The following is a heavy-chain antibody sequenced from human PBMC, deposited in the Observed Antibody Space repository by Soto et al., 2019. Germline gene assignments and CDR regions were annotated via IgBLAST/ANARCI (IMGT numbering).Heavy chain of an antibody. V-gene: IGHV1-46*01. D-gene: IGHD5-18*01. CDR2: INPSGGST. J-gene: IGHJ4*02. Sequence: ASVKVSCKASGYTFTSYYMHWVRQAPGQGLEWMGIINPSGGSTSYAQKFQGRVTMTRDTSTSTVYMELSSLRSEDTAVYYCARDNVSTAMVTWYFDYWGQGTLVTLSS. CDR3: ARDNVSTAMVTWYFDY. CDR1: GYTFTSYY.